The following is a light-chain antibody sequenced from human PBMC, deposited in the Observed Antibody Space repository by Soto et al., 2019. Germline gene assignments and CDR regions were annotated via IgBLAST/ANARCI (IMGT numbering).Light chain of an antibody. V-gene: IGKV1-39*01. CDR2: AAS. CDR1: QSISSY. CDR3: QQSYSTPYT. J-gene: IGKJ2*01. Sequence: DIQMTQSPSSLSASVGDRVTITCRASQSISSYLNWSQQKPGKAPKLLIYAASSLQSGVPSRFSVSGSGTDFPLTISSLQPEDFATYYCQQSYSTPYTVGQGTKLEIK.